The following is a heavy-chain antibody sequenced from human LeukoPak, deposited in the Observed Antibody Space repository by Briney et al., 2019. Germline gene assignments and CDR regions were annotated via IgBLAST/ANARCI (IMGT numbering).Heavy chain of an antibody. J-gene: IGHJ4*02. Sequence: GGSLRLSCAASGFTFRTYAMSGVGQAAGRGLEWVSAISGRGGSTYYADSVKGRFTISRDNSKSTLYLQMHSLRAEDTAIYYCAGSGSHYSSGYWGQGTLVTVSS. D-gene: IGHD3-10*01. CDR1: GFTFRTYA. CDR3: AGSGSHYSSGY. V-gene: IGHV3-23*01. CDR2: ISGRGGST.